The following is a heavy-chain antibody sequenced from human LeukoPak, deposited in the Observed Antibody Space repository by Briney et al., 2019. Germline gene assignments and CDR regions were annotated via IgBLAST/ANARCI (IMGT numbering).Heavy chain of an antibody. CDR2: IWYDGSNK. Sequence: GGSLRLSCAASGFTFSSYGMHWVRQAPGKGLEWVAVIWYDGSNKYYADSVKGRFTISRDNSKNTLYLQMNSLGAEDTAVYYCAREGSGWVNFDYWGQGTLVTVSS. D-gene: IGHD6-19*01. CDR1: GFTFSSYG. CDR3: AREGSGWVNFDY. J-gene: IGHJ4*02. V-gene: IGHV3-33*01.